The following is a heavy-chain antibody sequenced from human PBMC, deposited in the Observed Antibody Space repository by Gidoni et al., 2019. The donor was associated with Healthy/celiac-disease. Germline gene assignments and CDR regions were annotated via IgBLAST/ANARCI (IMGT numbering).Heavy chain of an antibody. Sequence: EVQLLESGGGLVQPGGSLRLSCAASGFTFSRYAMSWVRQAPGKGLELVSAISGSGGSTYYADSVKGRFTISRDNSKNTLYLQMNSLRAEDTAVYYCAKDGRRDNWTDFDYWGQGTLVTVSS. V-gene: IGHV3-23*01. CDR1: GFTFSRYA. D-gene: IGHD1-1*01. J-gene: IGHJ4*02. CDR2: ISGSGGST. CDR3: AKDGRRDNWTDFDY.